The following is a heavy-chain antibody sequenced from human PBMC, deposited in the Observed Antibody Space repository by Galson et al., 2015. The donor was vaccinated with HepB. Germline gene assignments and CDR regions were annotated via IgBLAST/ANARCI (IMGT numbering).Heavy chain of an antibody. V-gene: IGHV2-70*01. CDR1: GFSLSTSGMC. Sequence: PALVKPTQTLTLTCTFSGFSLSTSGMCVSWIRQPPGKALEWLALIDWDDDKYYSTSLKTRLTISKDTSKNQVVLTMTNMDPVDTATYYCARMVSSGWSDHYYYYGMDVWGQGATVTVSS. D-gene: IGHD6-19*01. J-gene: IGHJ6*02. CDR2: IDWDDDK. CDR3: ARMVSSGWSDHYYYYGMDV.